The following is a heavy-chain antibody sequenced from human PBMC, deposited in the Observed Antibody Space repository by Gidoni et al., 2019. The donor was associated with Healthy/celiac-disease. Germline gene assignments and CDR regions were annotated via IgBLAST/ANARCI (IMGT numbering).Heavy chain of an antibody. Sequence: QVQLVQSGAEVKKPRSSVKVSCQASGGTLSSYAISWVRQAPGQGLEWMGGIIPIFGTANYAQKFQGRVTITADESTSTAYMELSSLRSEDTAVYYCARDRGGQAAISYFDYWGQGTLVTVSS. V-gene: IGHV1-69*01. D-gene: IGHD2-2*02. CDR3: ARDRGGQAAISYFDY. CDR2: IIPIFGTA. CDR1: GGTLSSYA. J-gene: IGHJ4*02.